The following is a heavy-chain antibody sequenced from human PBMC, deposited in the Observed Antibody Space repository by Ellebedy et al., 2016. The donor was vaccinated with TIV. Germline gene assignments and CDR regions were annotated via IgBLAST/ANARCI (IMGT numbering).Heavy chain of an antibody. V-gene: IGHV1-2*04. CDR3: ARNQFDVFGYDKNYVMDV. J-gene: IGHJ6*02. D-gene: IGHD3-9*01. CDR2: INPYTGSA. CDR1: AYSFCGYY. Sequence: AASVKISCKASAYSFCGYYIHWVRHAPGQGLEWMGWINPYTGSANSAQCFQGWVTMTSYTSISTAYIELSRLKSDDTAVYYCARNQFDVFGYDKNYVMDVWGQGTTVTVSS.